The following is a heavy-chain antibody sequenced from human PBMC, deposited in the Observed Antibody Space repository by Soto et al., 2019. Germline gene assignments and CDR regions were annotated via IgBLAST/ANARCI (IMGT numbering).Heavy chain of an antibody. CDR2: ISAYNGNT. J-gene: IGHJ4*02. D-gene: IGHD3-3*01. CDR3: ARTEYYDFWSGYYTYPGHFDY. Sequence: ASVKVSCKASGYTFTSYGISWVRQAPGQGLEWMGWISAYNGNTNYAQKLQGRVTMTTDASTSTAYMELRSLRSDDTAVYYCARTEYYDFWSGYYTYPGHFDYWGQGTLVTVSS. CDR1: GYTFTSYG. V-gene: IGHV1-18*04.